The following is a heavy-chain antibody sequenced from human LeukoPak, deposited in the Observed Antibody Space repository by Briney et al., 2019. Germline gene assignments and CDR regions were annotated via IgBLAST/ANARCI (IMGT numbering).Heavy chain of an antibody. V-gene: IGHV5-51*01. CDR3: GMSGDRVPLQDDVFDV. Sequence: GESLQISCKVSGFNFTSYCIGWVRPMPGKGLEWMGIIYPGDSGPTYSPSFQGQVTISVDKSINTAYLQWSSLQASDTAMYYCGMSGDRVPLQDDVFDVWGQGTMVTVST. CDR2: IYPGDSGP. D-gene: IGHD1-26*01. CDR1: GFNFTSYC. J-gene: IGHJ3*01.